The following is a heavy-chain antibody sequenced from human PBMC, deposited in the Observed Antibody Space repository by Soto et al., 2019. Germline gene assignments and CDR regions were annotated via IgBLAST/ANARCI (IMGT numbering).Heavy chain of an antibody. J-gene: IGHJ5*02. CDR2: VHSSGST. D-gene: IGHD5-18*01. Sequence: QGQLQESGTGLVKSSETLSLTCTVSGDSMSTYYSNWIRQPPGKGLEWIGYVHSSGSTNYNPSLMSRVTISLDTSKNQFSLQLTSVTAADTAVYYCARGGGWIPDLWGQGPLVTVS. CDR3: ARGGGWIPDL. CDR1: GDSMSTYY. V-gene: IGHV4-59*01.